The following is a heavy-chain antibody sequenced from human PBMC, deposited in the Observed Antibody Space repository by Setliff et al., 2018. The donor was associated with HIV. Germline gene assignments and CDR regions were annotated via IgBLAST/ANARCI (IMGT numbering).Heavy chain of an antibody. J-gene: IGHJ6*02. CDR1: GGSISSSNW. V-gene: IGHV4-4*02. CDR3: AREGDYYHLWTGYYRHGLDV. CDR2: IHYSGST. D-gene: IGHD3-3*02. Sequence: SETLSLTCGVSGGSISSSNWWSWVRQSPGKGLEWIGSIHYSGSTYYNPSLKSRVTISIDTSKNQFSLKLTSVTAEDTAVYYCAREGDYYHLWTGYYRHGLDVWGQGTTVTVSS.